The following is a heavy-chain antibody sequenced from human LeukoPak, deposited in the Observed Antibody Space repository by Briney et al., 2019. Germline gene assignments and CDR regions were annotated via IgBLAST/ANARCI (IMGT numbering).Heavy chain of an antibody. CDR1: GYTFTDYY. CDR2: INSNSGST. V-gene: IGHV1-2*02. Sequence: ASVKVSCKASGYTFTDYYVHWVRPAPGQGLEWMGWINSNSGSTSYAQNFQGRVTMTRDTSISTLYVELSSLRSDDTAVYYCARVRVYSSGWNFDYWGQGTLVTVSS. CDR3: ARVRVYSSGWNFDY. J-gene: IGHJ4*02. D-gene: IGHD6-19*01.